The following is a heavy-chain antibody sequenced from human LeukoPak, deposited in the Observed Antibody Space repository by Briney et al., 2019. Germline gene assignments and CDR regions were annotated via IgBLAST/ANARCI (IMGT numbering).Heavy chain of an antibody. J-gene: IGHJ2*01. CDR2: ISYDGSNK. CDR3: ARPWGLGATMIEGWYFDL. CDR1: EFTFNNYA. Sequence: PGGSLRLSCAASEFTFNNYAMHWVRQAPGKGLEWVAVISYDGSNKYYADSVKGRFTISRDNSKNTLFLQMNSLRAEDTAVYYCARPWGLGATMIEGWYFDLWGRGILVTVSS. V-gene: IGHV3-30-3*01. D-gene: IGHD1-26*01.